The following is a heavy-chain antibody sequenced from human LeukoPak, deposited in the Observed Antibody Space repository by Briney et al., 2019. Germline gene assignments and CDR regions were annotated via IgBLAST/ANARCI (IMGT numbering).Heavy chain of an antibody. CDR3: ARDGSGSYLSRGGFFDY. J-gene: IGHJ4*02. Sequence: GGSLRLSCAASGFTFDDFAIHWVRQAPGKGLEWVSLISWDGRNTFYADSVEGRFTISRDNNKNSLYLQMNSLTPEDTALYYCARDGSGSYLSRGGFFDYWGQGTLVTVSS. V-gene: IGHV3-43*01. CDR2: ISWDGRNT. CDR1: GFTFDDFA. D-gene: IGHD1-26*01.